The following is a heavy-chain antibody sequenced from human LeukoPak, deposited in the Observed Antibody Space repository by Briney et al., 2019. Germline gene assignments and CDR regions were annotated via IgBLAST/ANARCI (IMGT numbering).Heavy chain of an antibody. CDR2: IIPIFGTA. CDR3: ASSQYSSSWSTSLAFDY. J-gene: IGHJ4*02. CDR1: GGTFSSYA. Sequence: SVKVSCKASGGTFSSYAISWVRQAPGQGLEWMGRIIPIFGTANYAQKFQGRVTITTDESTSTAYMELSSLRSEDTAVYYCASSQYSSSWSTSLAFDYWGQGTLVTVSS. D-gene: IGHD6-13*01. V-gene: IGHV1-69*05.